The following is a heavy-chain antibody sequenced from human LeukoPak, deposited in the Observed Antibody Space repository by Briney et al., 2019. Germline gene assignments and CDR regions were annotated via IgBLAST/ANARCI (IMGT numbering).Heavy chain of an antibody. CDR1: GFTFSTFG. D-gene: IGHD1/OR15-1a*01. J-gene: IGHJ4*02. V-gene: IGHV3-30*18. CDR2: ISHDGNNE. CDR3: AKVNNYDDY. Sequence: GGSLRLSCAASGFTFSTFGIHWVPQAPGKGLEWVAAISHDGNNEYYTDPVKGRFTISRDNSKNMIYLQMNSLRGEDSAVYYCAKVNNYDDYWGQGTLVTVSS.